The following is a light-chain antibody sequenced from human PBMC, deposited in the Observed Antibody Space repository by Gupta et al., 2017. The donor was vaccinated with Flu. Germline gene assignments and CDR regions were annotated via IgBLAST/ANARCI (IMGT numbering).Light chain of an antibody. CDR1: QDITSY. CDR2: YAS. CDR3: QQLSTSPLT. Sequence: DIQLTQSPAFLSASVGDRVTITCRASQDITSYLDWYQRKPGQAPKLLIYYASRLQSGVPSRFSGSGSGTEFTLTISSLQPEDFATYYCQQLSTSPLTFGQGTRVEI. V-gene: IGKV1-9*01. J-gene: IGKJ5*01.